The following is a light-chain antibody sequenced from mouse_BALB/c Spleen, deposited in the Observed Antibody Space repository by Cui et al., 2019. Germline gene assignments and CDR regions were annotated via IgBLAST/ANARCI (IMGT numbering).Light chain of an antibody. Sequence: DIVMTQSPSSLRVSAGEKVTMSCKSSQRLLNSGNQKNYLAWYQQKPGQPPKLLIDGASTRESGVPDRFTGSGSGTDFTLTISSVQAEDLAVYYCQNDHSYPFTFGSGTKLEIK. CDR1: QRLLNSGNQKNY. CDR3: QNDHSYPFT. CDR2: GAS. J-gene: IGKJ4*01. V-gene: IGKV8-28*01.